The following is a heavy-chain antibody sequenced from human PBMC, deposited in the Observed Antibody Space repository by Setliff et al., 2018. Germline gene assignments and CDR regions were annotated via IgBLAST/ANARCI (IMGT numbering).Heavy chain of an antibody. Sequence: ASVTVSCKASGYSFSTYAMHWVRQAPGQRLEWMGWINGGNGNTKYSQKFQGRITITRDTSASTAYMEMSSLRSEDTAVYYCARDREYCSRTSCYIDYWGQGALVTVSS. CDR3: ARDREYCSRTSCYIDY. CDR1: GYSFSTYA. CDR2: INGGNGNT. D-gene: IGHD2-2*02. J-gene: IGHJ4*02. V-gene: IGHV1-3*01.